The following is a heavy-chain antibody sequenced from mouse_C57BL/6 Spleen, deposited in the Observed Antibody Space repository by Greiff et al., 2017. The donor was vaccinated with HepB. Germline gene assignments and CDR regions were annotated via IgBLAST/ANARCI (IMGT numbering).Heavy chain of an antibody. CDR2: IYPRSGNT. J-gene: IGHJ2*01. V-gene: IGHV1-81*01. CDR1: GYTFTSYG. D-gene: IGHD4-1*01. Sequence: QVQLQQSGAELARPGASVKLSCKASGYTFTSYGISWVKQRTGQGLECIGEIYPRSGNTYYNEKFKGKATLTADKSSSTAYMELRSLTSEDSAVYFCARRTGTDFDYWGQGTTLTVSS. CDR3: ARRTGTDFDY.